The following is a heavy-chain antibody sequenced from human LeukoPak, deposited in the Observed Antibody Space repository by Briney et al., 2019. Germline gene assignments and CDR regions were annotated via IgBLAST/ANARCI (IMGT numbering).Heavy chain of an antibody. D-gene: IGHD4-17*01. CDR1: GFTLSNYA. V-gene: IGHV3-66*01. Sequence: GGSLRLSCAASGFTLSNYAMSWVRQAPGKGLEWVSVIYSGGSTYYADSVKGRFTISRDNSKNTLYLQMNSLRAEDTAVYYCARATGETTVTQKSYYYYGMDVWGQGTTVTVSS. CDR2: IYSGGST. J-gene: IGHJ6*02. CDR3: ARATGETTVTQKSYYYYGMDV.